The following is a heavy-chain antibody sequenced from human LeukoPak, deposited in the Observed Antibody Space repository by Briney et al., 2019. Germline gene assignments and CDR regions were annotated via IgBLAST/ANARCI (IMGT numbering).Heavy chain of an antibody. CDR1: GAPISSYY. CDR3: ARCAPYGSGSYFWFDP. J-gene: IGHJ5*02. Sequence: PETLSLTCTVSGAPISSYYWSWIRQPPGKGLEWNGYIYYSGSTNYNPSLKSRVTISVDTSKNQFSLRLSSVTAADTAVYYCARCAPYGSGSYFWFDPWGQGTLVTVSS. V-gene: IGHV4-59*01. CDR2: IYYSGST. D-gene: IGHD3-10*01.